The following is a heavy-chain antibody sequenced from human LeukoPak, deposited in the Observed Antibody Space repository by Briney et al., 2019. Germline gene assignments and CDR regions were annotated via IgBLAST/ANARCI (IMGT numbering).Heavy chain of an antibody. J-gene: IGHJ4*02. CDR1: GFTFSSYW. Sequence: PGGSLRLSCAASGFTFSSYWMHWVRQAPGKGLVWVSRINSDGSSTSYADSVKGRFTISRDNAKNTLYLQMNSLRAEDTAVYYCARDQGDSSGYYYSPLDYWGQGTLVTVYS. V-gene: IGHV3-74*01. CDR2: INSDGSST. CDR3: ARDQGDSSGYYYSPLDY. D-gene: IGHD3-22*01.